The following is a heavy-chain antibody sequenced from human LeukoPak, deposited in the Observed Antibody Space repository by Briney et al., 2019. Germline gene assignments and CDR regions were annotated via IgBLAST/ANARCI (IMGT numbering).Heavy chain of an antibody. V-gene: IGHV3-23*01. CDR2: ITSSGGST. Sequence: GGSLRLSCAASGFTFSSYAMNWVRQAPGKGLEWVSAITSSGGSTYYADSVKGRFTISRDNSKNTLSLQMNSLRAEDTAVYYCAGASFGVIVGPDYWGQGTLVTVSS. CDR1: GFTFSSYA. J-gene: IGHJ4*02. D-gene: IGHD3-3*01. CDR3: AGASFGVIVGPDY.